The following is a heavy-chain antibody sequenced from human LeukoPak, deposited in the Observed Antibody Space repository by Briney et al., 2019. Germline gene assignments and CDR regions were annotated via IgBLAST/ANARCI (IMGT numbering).Heavy chain of an antibody. Sequence: SGTLSLTCAVSGGSITSSNWWTWVRQPPGKGLEWIGEIYYSGSTNYNPSLKSRVTISVDTSKNQFSLKLSSVTAADTAVYYCARHPLEYSSSLDYWGQGTLVTVSS. D-gene: IGHD6-13*01. CDR3: ARHPLEYSSSLDY. V-gene: IGHV4-4*02. CDR2: IYYSGST. CDR1: GGSITSSNW. J-gene: IGHJ4*02.